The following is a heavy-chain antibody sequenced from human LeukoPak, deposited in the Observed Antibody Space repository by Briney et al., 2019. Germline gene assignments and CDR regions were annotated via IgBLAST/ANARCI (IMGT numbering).Heavy chain of an antibody. J-gene: IGHJ3*02. CDR1: GFTFSSCW. D-gene: IGHD5-18*01. V-gene: IGHV3-74*01. CDR2: INTDGSIT. CDR3: ASGYSYGWGDAFDI. Sequence: GGSLRLSCAASGFTFSSCWMHWVRQAPGKGLVWVSSINTDGSITTYADSVKGRFTISRDNAKNTLYLQMNSLRAEDTAVYYCASGYSYGWGDAFDIWGQGTMVTVSS.